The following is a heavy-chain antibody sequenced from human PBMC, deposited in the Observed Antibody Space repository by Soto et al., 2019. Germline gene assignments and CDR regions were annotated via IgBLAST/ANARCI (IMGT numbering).Heavy chain of an antibody. Sequence: SETLSLTCNVSGGSLDRSNYYWDWLRQPPGKGLEWIGTTYYNGNAYYNPSLKSRVSMSVDTSKNQFSLKLVSVTAADTAVYYRARHFVAVVIKGWGYWGQGTLVTVSS. D-gene: IGHD3-10*01. CDR2: TYYNGNA. CDR1: GGSLDRSNYY. CDR3: ARHFVAVVIKGWGY. V-gene: IGHV4-39*01. J-gene: IGHJ4*02.